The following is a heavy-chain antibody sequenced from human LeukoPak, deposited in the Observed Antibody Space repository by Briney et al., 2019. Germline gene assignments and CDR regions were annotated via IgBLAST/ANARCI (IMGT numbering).Heavy chain of an antibody. CDR3: AREGSYDFWSGYYTASLDY. J-gene: IGHJ4*02. CDR2: IWYDGSNK. CDR1: GFTFSSYG. D-gene: IGHD3-3*01. Sequence: PGGSLRLSCAASGFTFSSYGMHWDRQAPGKGLEWVAVIWYDGSNKYYADSVKGRFTISRDNSKNTLYLQMNSLRAEDTAVYYCAREGSYDFWSGYYTASLDYWGQGTLVTVSS. V-gene: IGHV3-33*01.